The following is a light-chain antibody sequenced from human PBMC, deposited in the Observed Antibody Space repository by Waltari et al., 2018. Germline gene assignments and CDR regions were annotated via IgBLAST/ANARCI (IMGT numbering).Light chain of an antibody. CDR1: QNILYSSNSKNY. CDR3: QQYYSIPYT. V-gene: IGKV4-1*01. CDR2: WAS. Sequence: DIVMTQSPDSLAVSLGERATINCKSSQNILYSSNSKNYLAWYQHKPGLPPKRLIYWASTRESGVPDRFSGSGSETDFTLTISSLQAEDVAVYYCQQYYSIPYTFGQGTKLEIK. J-gene: IGKJ2*01.